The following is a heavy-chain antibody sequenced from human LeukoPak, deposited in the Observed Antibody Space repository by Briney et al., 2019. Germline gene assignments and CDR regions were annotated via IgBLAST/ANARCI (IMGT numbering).Heavy chain of an antibody. D-gene: IGHD3-3*01. V-gene: IGHV4-39*02. CDR3: AREYPYDFWSGLDAFDI. CDR2: IYYSGSTSYYSGST. CDR1: GGSISSSNSY. J-gene: IGHJ3*02. Sequence: SETLSLTCTVSGGSISSSNSYWGWIRQPPGKGLEWIGSIYYSGSTSYYSGSTYYNPSLKSRVTISVDTSKNQFSLKLSSVTAADTAVYYCAREYPYDFWSGLDAFDIWGQGTMVTVSS.